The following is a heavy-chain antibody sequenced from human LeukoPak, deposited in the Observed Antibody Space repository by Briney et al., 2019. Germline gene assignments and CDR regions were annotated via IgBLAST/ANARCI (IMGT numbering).Heavy chain of an antibody. CDR3: AKDRSDIVATLFDY. D-gene: IGHD5-12*01. CDR2: ISWNSGSI. J-gene: IGHJ4*02. Sequence: PGGSLRLSCAASGFTFDDYAMHWVRQAPGKGLEWVSGISWNSGSIGYADSVKGRFTITRDNAKNSLYLQMNSLRAEDMALYYCAKDRSDIVATLFDYWGQGTLVTVPS. V-gene: IGHV3-9*03. CDR1: GFTFDDYA.